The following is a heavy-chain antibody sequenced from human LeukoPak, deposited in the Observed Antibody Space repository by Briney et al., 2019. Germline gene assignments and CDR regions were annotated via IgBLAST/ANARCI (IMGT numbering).Heavy chain of an antibody. CDR1: GFIFSNYA. D-gene: IGHD3-9*01. V-gene: IGHV3-23*01. CDR2: IVGSGANT. CDR3: AKWGDYDVLTGYYGPDN. J-gene: IGHJ4*02. Sequence: TGGSLRLSCAASGFIFSNYATRWARQATGKGLEWVSAIVGSGANTYYADSVKGRFTISRDNPRNTLYLQMNSLRAEDTAGYYCAKWGDYDVLTGYYGPDNWGQGTLVTVSS.